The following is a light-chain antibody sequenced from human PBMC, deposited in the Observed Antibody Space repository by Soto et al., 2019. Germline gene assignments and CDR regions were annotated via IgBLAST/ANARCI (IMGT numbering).Light chain of an antibody. CDR3: NSYTSRSTYV. J-gene: IGLJ1*01. Sequence: QSALTQPPSVSGSPGQPITISCTGTSSDVGGYNYVSWYQQHPGKAPIVMIYDVSNRPSGVSNRFSGSKSGNTASLTISGLEDDDEDDYCWNSYTSRSTYVFGTGTKVTVL. CDR2: DVS. V-gene: IGLV2-14*01. CDR1: SSDVGGYNY.